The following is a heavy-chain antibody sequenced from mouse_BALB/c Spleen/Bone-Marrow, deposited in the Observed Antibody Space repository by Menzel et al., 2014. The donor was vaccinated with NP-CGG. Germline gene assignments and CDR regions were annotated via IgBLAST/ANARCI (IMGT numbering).Heavy chain of an antibody. D-gene: IGHD2-4*01. CDR1: GFNIKDTY. Sequence: EVKLVESGAELVKPGASVKLSCTASGFNIKDTYMHWVKQRPEQGLEWIGWIDPANGNTKYDPNFQGKATITADTSSNTTSLRLSSLTSEDTAVYFCARDYDYSFDYWGHSTPLTVSS. J-gene: IGHJ2*01. CDR2: IDPANGNT. CDR3: ARDYDYSFDY. V-gene: IGHV14-3*02.